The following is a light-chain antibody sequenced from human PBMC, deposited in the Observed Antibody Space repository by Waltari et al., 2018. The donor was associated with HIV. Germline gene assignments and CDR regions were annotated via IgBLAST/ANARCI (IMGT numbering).Light chain of an antibody. J-gene: IGLJ2*01. CDR2: NVS. CDR3: SSYTSSGPRYVL. Sequence: SALTQPASVSGSPGQPITISCSGTSGDAGGYNFVLLYQKHPGKAPKLIIYNVSSRPSGVSIRFSGSRSANTASLTISGLQVEDEADYFCSSYTSSGPRYVLFGGGTRLTVL. CDR1: SGDAGGYNF. V-gene: IGLV2-14*03.